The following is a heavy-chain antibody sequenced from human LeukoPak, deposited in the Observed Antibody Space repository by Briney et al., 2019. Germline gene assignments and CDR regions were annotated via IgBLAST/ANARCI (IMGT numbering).Heavy chain of an antibody. V-gene: IGHV4-59*01. Sequence: SEILSLTCTVSGGSISNYFWSWIRQPPGKGLECIGYIYYSDSTNYNPSLKSRVTVSVDTSKNQFSLKLSSVTAADTAVYYCARFPGSAEYRHYYYMDVWGKGTTVTVSS. CDR2: IYYSDST. J-gene: IGHJ6*03. CDR1: GGSISNYF. D-gene: IGHD2-15*01. CDR3: ARFPGSAEYRHYYYMDV.